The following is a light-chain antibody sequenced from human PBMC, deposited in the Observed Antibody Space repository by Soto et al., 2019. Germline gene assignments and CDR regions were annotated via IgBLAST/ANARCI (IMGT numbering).Light chain of an antibody. CDR3: QSYASTLSARYV. J-gene: IGLJ1*01. CDR2: TND. Sequence: QSVLTQPPSASGTPGQRVTISGSGSGSNIGSNTVNWYQHLPGTAPKVLINTNDQRPSGVPDRFSGSKSGTSASLAITGLQAEDEGDYYCQSYASTLSARYVFGTGTKLTVL. V-gene: IGLV1-44*01. CDR1: GSNIGSNT.